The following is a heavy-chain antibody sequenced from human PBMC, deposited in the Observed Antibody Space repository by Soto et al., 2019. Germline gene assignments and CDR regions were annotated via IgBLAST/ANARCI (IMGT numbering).Heavy chain of an antibody. CDR1: GYSFTNYW. CDR3: ARPVTHPYCGGDCYSGYAFDI. CDR2: IYPGDSDT. V-gene: IGHV5-51*01. Sequence: GESLKISCKGSGYSFTNYWIGWVRQMPGKGLEWMGIIYPGDSDTRYSPSFQGQVTISADKSISTAYLQWSSLKASDTAMYYCARPVTHPYCGGDCYSGYAFDIWGQGTMVTVSS. D-gene: IGHD2-21*02. J-gene: IGHJ3*02.